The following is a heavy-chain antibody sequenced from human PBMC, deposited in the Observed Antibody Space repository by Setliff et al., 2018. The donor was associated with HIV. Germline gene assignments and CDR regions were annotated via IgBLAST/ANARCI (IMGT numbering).Heavy chain of an antibody. Sequence: PGGSLRLSCAASGFTFNTFLMNWVRQAPGKGLEWVASISSDSSHIYYADPLQGRITISRDNARNSLFLQMNAVRVEDTALYFSPRDHANGYSFTFDTWGQG. J-gene: IGHJ4*02. CDR1: GFTFNTFL. V-gene: IGHV3-21*01. CDR3: PRDHANGYSFTFDT. D-gene: IGHD5-18*01. CDR2: ISSDSSHI.